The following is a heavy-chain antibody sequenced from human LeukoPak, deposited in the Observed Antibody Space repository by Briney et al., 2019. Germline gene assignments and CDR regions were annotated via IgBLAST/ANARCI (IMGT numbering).Heavy chain of an antibody. V-gene: IGHV3-30*14. CDR3: ARDLVTVGSDKGDAFDI. Sequence: PGTSLRLSCAASGFTFSSYIMHLVRQAPGKGLEWVVVISSDVSNKYYADSVNGRFTISRDNSKNTLYLQMNSLRAEDTAVYYCARDLVTVGSDKGDAFDIWGQGTMVTVSS. CDR2: ISSDVSNK. J-gene: IGHJ3*02. CDR1: GFTFSSYI. D-gene: IGHD1-26*01.